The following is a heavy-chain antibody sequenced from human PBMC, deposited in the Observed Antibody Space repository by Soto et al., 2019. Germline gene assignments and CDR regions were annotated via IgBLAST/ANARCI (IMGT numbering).Heavy chain of an antibody. CDR1: GGSTSNYY. CDR2: THYTENN. J-gene: IGHJ1*01. Sequence: QVQLQESGPGLVKPSETLSLTCSASGGSTSNYYWNWIRQPPGKGLEWIGNTHYTENNNYNPSLMRRVTISLDTSNNQCSLKMNSVTAADTAVYYCTTGSGWLTDNWGRGTLVTVSS. D-gene: IGHD6-19*01. CDR3: TTGSGWLTDN. V-gene: IGHV4-59*08.